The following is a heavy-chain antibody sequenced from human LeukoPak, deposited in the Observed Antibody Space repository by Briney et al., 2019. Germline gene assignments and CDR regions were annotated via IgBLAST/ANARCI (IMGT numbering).Heavy chain of an antibody. CDR1: GFTFSNYG. CDR2: ISGSGGST. V-gene: IGHV3-23*01. CDR3: AKRGLGLRYYDPSITYYYYYYMDV. J-gene: IGHJ6*03. Sequence: GGSLRLCCAASGFTFSNYGMSWVRHAPGKGLERVSAISGSGGSTYYADSVKGRFTISRDNSKNTLYLQMNSLRAEDTAVYYCAKRGLGLRYYDPSITYYYYYYMDVWGKGTTVTISS. D-gene: IGHD3-9*01.